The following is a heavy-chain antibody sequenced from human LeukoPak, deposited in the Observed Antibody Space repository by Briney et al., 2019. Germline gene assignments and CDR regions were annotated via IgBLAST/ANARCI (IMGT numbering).Heavy chain of an antibody. D-gene: IGHD5-24*01. CDR3: ARGKRRGDGYMVYYFDY. Sequence: SETLSLTCAVYGGSFSGYYWSWIRQPPGKGLEWIGEINHSGSTNYNPSPKSRVTISIDTSKNQFSLKLSSVTAADTAVYYCARGKRRGDGYMVYYFDYWGQGTLVTVSS. J-gene: IGHJ4*02. CDR2: INHSGST. V-gene: IGHV4-34*01. CDR1: GGSFSGYY.